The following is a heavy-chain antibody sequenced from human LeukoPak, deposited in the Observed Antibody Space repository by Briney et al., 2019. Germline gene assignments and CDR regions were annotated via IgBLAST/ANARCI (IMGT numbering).Heavy chain of an antibody. J-gene: IGHJ4*02. V-gene: IGHV1-2*02. Sequence: ATVKVSCQASGYTLSDYYVHWVRQAPGQGLEWMGMINPNTGATKTAQKFQGRVTMTGDTSINTASMELTSLTSGDAAVYYCARVPIEWSNLYFDYWGQGTHVTVSS. CDR2: INPNTGAT. D-gene: IGHD2-8*01. CDR3: ARVPIEWSNLYFDY. CDR1: GYTLSDYY.